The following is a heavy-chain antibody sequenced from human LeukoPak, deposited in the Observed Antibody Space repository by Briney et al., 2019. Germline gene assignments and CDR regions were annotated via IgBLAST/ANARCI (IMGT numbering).Heavy chain of an antibody. CDR3: ARGEEPYGDYEGPFDY. CDR2: FDPEDGET. J-gene: IGHJ4*02. CDR1: GYTLTELS. Sequence: ASVKVSCKVSGYTLTELSMHWVRQAPGKGLEWMGGFDPEDGETIYAQKFQGRVTMTEDTSTDTAYMELSSLRSEDTAVYYCARGEEPYGDYEGPFDYWGQGTLVTVSS. V-gene: IGHV1-24*01. D-gene: IGHD4-17*01.